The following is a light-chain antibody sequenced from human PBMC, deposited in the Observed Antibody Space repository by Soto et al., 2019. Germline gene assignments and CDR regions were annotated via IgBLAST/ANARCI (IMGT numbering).Light chain of an antibody. CDR2: KAS. CDR1: QSISSW. Sequence: DIQMTQYPSTLSASVGDRVIITCRASQSISSWLAWYQQKPGKAPKLLISKASNLESGVPSRFSGSGSGTEFTLPVSSLQPDDFATYYFQQYYSYLTFGQGTKVEIK. J-gene: IGKJ1*01. V-gene: IGKV1-5*03. CDR3: QQYYSYLT.